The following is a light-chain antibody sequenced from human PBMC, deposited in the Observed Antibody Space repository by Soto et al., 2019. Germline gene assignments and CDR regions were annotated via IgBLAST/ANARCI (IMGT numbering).Light chain of an antibody. CDR1: SSDVGGYNY. J-gene: IGLJ1*01. V-gene: IGLV2-8*01. CDR2: EVT. CDR3: SSYAGTKNFPDV. Sequence: QSVLTQPPSASGSPGQSVTISCTGTSSDVGGYNYVSWYQQHPGKAPKLMIYEVTKRPSGVPDRFSGSKSGNTASLTVSGLQAEDEADYYCSSYAGTKNFPDVFGTGTKLTVL.